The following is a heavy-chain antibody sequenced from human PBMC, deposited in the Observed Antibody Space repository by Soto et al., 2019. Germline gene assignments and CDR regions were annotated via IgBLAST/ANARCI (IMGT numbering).Heavy chain of an antibody. V-gene: IGHV1-69*01. J-gene: IGHJ4*02. Sequence: QVQLVQSGAEVKKPGSSVKVSCKASGGTFSSYAISWVRQAPGQGLEWMGGIIPIFGTTNYAQKFQGRVTIAAYESTSRAYRELSSLRSEDTAVYYCARGRSMRYQLFVWVQGTLVAVSS. CDR1: GGTFSSYA. CDR3: ARGRSMRYQLFV. CDR2: IIPIFGTT. D-gene: IGHD2-2*01.